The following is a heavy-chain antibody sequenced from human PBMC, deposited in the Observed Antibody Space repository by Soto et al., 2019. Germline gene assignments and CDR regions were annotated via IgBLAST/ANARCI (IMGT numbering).Heavy chain of an antibody. CDR3: AREEGYNAFAI. CDR1: GLTVSSNY. V-gene: IGHV3-53*02. CDR2: IYSGGST. Sequence: EVQLVETGGGLIQPGGSLRLSCAASGLTVSSNYMSWVRQAPGKGLEWVSVIYSGGSTYYADSVKGRFTFSRDNSKNTLYLHMNSLSAEDTAVYYCAREEGYNAFAIWGQGTMVNVSS. J-gene: IGHJ3*02. D-gene: IGHD5-12*01.